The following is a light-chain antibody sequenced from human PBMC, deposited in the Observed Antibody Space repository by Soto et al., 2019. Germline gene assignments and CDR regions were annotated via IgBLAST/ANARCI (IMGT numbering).Light chain of an antibody. CDR2: KVS. CDR1: QSLVDSDGTTY. Sequence: DVVMTQSPLSLPVTLGQPASISCRSSQSLVDSDGTTYLSWFQQRPGQSPRRLIYKVSTRDSGVPDRFSGSGSGSDFTLRISRVEADDVGTFHCMQGTYAPPTFGGGTKLEMK. J-gene: IGKJ2*01. CDR3: MQGTYAPPT. V-gene: IGKV2-30*01.